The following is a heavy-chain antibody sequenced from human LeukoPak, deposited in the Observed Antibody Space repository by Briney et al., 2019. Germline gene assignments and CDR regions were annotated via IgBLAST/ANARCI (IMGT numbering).Heavy chain of an antibody. J-gene: IGHJ4*02. V-gene: IGHV3-74*01. D-gene: IGHD6-13*01. CDR3: ASASSHRIAAGGDY. CDR2: INSDGSSR. Sequence: GGSLRLSCAASGFTFSNYLVHRVRQAPGKGLVRVSRINSDGSSRNYADSVKGRFTISRDNAKNTLYLQMNSLRAEDTAVYYCASASSHRIAAGGDYWGQGTLVTVSS. CDR1: GFTFSNYL.